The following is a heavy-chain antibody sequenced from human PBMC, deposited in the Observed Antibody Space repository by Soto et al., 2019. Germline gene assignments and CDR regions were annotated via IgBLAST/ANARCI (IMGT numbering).Heavy chain of an antibody. CDR2: IKSKTDGGTT. V-gene: IGHV3-15*01. Sequence: EVQLVESGGGLVKPGGSLRLSCAASGFTFSNAWMSWVRQAPGKGLEWVGRIKSKTDGGTTDYAAPVKGRFTISRDDSKNTLYLQMNSLKTEDTAVYYCTTDRGGIAARPVPNWYYGMDVWGQGTTVTVSS. CDR1: GFTFSNAW. CDR3: TTDRGGIAARPVPNWYYGMDV. D-gene: IGHD6-6*01. J-gene: IGHJ6*02.